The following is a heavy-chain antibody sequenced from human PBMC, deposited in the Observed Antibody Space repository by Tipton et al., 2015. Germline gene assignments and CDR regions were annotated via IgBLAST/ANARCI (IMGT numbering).Heavy chain of an antibody. D-gene: IGHD5-24*01. V-gene: IGHV4-61*01. CDR3: ARDLEHGMDV. CDR1: GGSVSSGRYY. CDR2: VAYTVTS. J-gene: IGHJ6*02. Sequence: LRLSCTVSGGSVSSGRYYWSWTRQPPGKGMQWIGYVAYTVTSHYNPSLKSRVTISTDTSKNQFSLKLSSVTAADTAVYYCARDLEHGMDVWGQGTTVTVSS.